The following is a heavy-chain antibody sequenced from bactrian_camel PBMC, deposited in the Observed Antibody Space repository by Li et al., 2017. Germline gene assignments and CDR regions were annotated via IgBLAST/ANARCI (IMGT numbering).Heavy chain of an antibody. CDR1: GDTDGKYC. CDR2: IYSDGST. J-gene: IGHJ4*01. Sequence: GGSLRLSCAISGDTDGKYCMGWFRQAPGKEREGVATIYSDGSTTYADSVKGRFAITKDNAKNILYLQMNSLKPEDTAMYYCVRVAGRSCPTLWTLASVSERGQGTQVTVS. CDR3: VRVAGRSCPTLWTLASVSE. V-gene: IGHV3S55*01. D-gene: IGHD6*01.